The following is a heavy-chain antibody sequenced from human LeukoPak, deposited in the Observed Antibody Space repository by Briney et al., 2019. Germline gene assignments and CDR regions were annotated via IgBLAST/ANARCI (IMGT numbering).Heavy chain of an antibody. V-gene: IGHV3-64*04. CDR3: AKDALRTSGWYFFDY. CDR2: ISSNGGST. CDR1: GFTFSSYA. D-gene: IGHD6-19*01. J-gene: IGHJ4*02. Sequence: GGSLRLSCSASGFTFSSYAMHWVRQAPGKGLEYVSAISSNGGSTYYADSVKGRFTISRDNSKNTLFLQMNSLRAEDTAVYYCAKDALRTSGWYFFDYWGQGTLVTVSS.